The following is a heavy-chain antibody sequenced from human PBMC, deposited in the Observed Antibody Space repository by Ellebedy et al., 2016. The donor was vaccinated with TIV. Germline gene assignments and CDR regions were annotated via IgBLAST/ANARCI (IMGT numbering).Heavy chain of an antibody. CDR1: GGSIGNYY. V-gene: IGHV4-59*01. CDR2: SHYSGTT. CDR3: ARSGLPAAADVWFDP. Sequence: SETLSLTCTVSGGSIGNYYWNWIRQSPGKGLEWIGFSHYSGTTYYNPSLKSRVTVTVDTSKNQFSLTLRSMSAADTAVYYCARSGLPAAADVWFDPWGQGTLVTVSS. J-gene: IGHJ5*02. D-gene: IGHD2-2*01.